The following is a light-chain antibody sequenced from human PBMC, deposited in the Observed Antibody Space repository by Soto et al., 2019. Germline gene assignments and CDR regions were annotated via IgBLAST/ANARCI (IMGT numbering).Light chain of an antibody. V-gene: IGLV2-14*01. CDR3: SSYTSSSTYV. CDR1: SSDVGGYNY. Sequence: QSALTQPASVSESPGQSIASSCIGSSSDVGGYNYVSWHQQHPGKAPKVVIYDVSNRPSGVSDRFSGSKSGNTASLTISGLQAEDEADYYCSSYTSSSTYVFGTGTNLTVL. J-gene: IGLJ1*01. CDR2: DVS.